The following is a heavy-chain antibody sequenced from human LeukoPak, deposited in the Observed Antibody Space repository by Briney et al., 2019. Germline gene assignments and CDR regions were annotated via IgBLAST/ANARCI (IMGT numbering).Heavy chain of an antibody. CDR3: ARGKGGQQQLVPWGFDY. CDR1: GFTFSSYS. CDR2: IWYDGSNK. Sequence: SGGSLRLSCAASGFTFSSYSMNWVRQAPGKGLEWVAVIWYDGSNKYYADSVKGRFTISRDNSKNTLYLQMNSLRAEDTAVCYCARGKGGQQQLVPWGFDYWGQGTLVTVSS. D-gene: IGHD6-13*01. V-gene: IGHV3-33*08. J-gene: IGHJ4*02.